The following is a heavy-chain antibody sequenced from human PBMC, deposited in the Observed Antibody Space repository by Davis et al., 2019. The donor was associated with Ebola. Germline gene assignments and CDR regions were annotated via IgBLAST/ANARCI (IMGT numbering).Heavy chain of an antibody. CDR2: IDPSDSYT. J-gene: IGHJ5*02. CDR3: ARHQEGGTTGWFDP. CDR1: GYSFTIYW. Sequence: GESLKISCKGSGYSFTIYWISWVRQIPGKGLEWMGKIDPSDSYTNYSPSFQGHVTISADKSVNTAYLQWSSLKASDTATYYCARHQEGGTTGWFDPWGLGTLVTVSS. V-gene: IGHV5-10-1*01. D-gene: IGHD4-11*01.